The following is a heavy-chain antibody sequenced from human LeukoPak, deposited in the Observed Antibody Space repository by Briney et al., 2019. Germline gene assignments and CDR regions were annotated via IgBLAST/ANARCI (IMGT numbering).Heavy chain of an antibody. V-gene: IGHV3-30-3*01. CDR1: GFTFGEYA. J-gene: IGHJ4*02. CDR3: ARVFLERLTSGYFDN. Sequence: PGGSLRLSCAASGFTFGEYAMHWVRQAPGKGLEWVAVISYDGRQKFYGASVKGRFTISRDNPKNTVYLQMNSLRNDDTAVYYCARVFLERLTSGYFDNWGQGNLVTVSP. D-gene: IGHD3-3*01. CDR2: ISYDGRQK.